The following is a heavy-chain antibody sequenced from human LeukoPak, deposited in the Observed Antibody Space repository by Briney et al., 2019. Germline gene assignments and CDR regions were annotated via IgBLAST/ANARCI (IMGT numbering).Heavy chain of an antibody. J-gene: IGHJ3*01. CDR1: GFTFSSYW. Sequence: GGSLRLSCAASGFTFSSYWMHWVREAPGKGLVWVSRINNDATSTIYADSVKGRFTIYRDNAKNTVYLQMNSLRAEDTAVYYCAREYGGNRRAFDLWGQGTMVTLSS. CDR3: AREYGGNRRAFDL. V-gene: IGHV3-74*01. CDR2: INNDATST. D-gene: IGHD4-23*01.